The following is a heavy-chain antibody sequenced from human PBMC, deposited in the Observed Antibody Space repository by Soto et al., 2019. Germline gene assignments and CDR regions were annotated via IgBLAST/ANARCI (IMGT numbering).Heavy chain of an antibody. V-gene: IGHV3-23*01. Sequence: EGQLLESGGGLVRPGGSLRLSCAASGFTFSDYAMSWVRQGPGKELEWASGISGVGGSTYYPDSVKGRFTISRDNSKNTVYLQINNLTADDTAVYYCAKQRVGSSWYRDFDLWGQGTLVTVSS. J-gene: IGHJ4*02. CDR3: AKQRVGSSWYRDFDL. CDR1: GFTFSDYA. D-gene: IGHD6-13*01. CDR2: ISGVGGST.